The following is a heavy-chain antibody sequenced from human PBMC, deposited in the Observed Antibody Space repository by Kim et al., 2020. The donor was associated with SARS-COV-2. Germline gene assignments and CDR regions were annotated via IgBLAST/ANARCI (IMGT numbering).Heavy chain of an antibody. CDR3: ATTGRGCSSTSCYMSRFAFDI. J-gene: IGHJ3*02. V-gene: IGHV4-34*01. Sequence: SETLSLTCAVYGGSFSGYYWSWIRQPPGKGLEWIGEINHSGSTNYNPSLKSRVTISVDTSKNQFSLKLSSVTAADTAVYYCATTGRGCSSTSCYMSRFAFDIWGQGTMVTVSS. D-gene: IGHD2-2*02. CDR1: GGSFSGYY. CDR2: INHSGST.